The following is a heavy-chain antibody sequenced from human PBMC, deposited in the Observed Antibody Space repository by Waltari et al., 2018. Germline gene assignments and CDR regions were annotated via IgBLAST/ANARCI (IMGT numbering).Heavy chain of an antibody. CDR2: IKQEGSDK. CDR1: GFTFSNYW. CDR3: ARDRGVIVY. V-gene: IGHV3-7*01. Sequence: EVQLVESGGGLVQPGGSLRLSCATSGFTFSNYWMSWVRQAPGKGLEWVANIKQEGSDKDYVDAVKGRFTIARDNAKNSLFLQMNSLRVEDTAVYYCARDRGVIVYWGQGTLVTVSS. J-gene: IGHJ4*02. D-gene: IGHD3-22*01.